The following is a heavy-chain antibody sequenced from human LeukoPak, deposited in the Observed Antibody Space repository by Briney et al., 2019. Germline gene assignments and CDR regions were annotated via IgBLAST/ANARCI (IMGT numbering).Heavy chain of an antibody. CDR2: IIPIFGTA. D-gene: IGHD5-18*01. Sequence: ASVKVSCKASGGTFSSYAISWGRQAPGQGLEWMGGIIPIFGTANYAQKFQGRVTITTDESTSTAYMELSSLRSEDTAVYYCARSLVGDTAMVTYYYYYMDIWGKGTTVTVSS. CDR3: ARSLVGDTAMVTYYYYYMDI. CDR1: GGTFSSYA. J-gene: IGHJ6*03. V-gene: IGHV1-69*05.